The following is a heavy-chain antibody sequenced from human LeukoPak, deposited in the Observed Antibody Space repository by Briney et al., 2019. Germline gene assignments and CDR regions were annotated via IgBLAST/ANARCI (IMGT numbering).Heavy chain of an antibody. Sequence: GGSLRLSCSASGFTFSSYAMHWVRQAPGKGLEYVSAVSSNGGSTYYADSVKGRFTISRDNSKNTLYLQMSSLRAEDTAVYYCVKSRSGMFDYWGQGTLVTVSS. V-gene: IGHV3-64D*06. CDR2: VSSNGGST. CDR3: VKSRSGMFDY. CDR1: GFTFSSYA. J-gene: IGHJ4*02.